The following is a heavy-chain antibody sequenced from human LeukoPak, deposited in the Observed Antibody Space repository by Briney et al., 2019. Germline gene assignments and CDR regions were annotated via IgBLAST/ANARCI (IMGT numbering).Heavy chain of an antibody. V-gene: IGHV3-53*01. CDR1: GFTVSSNY. Sequence: GGSLRLSCAASGFTVSSNYMSWVRQAPGKGLEWVSVIYSGGSTYYADSVKGRFTISRGNSKNTLYLQMNSLRAEDTAVYYCAREARWFGELSFDYWGQGTLVTVSS. CDR2: IYSGGST. CDR3: AREARWFGELSFDY. D-gene: IGHD3-10*01. J-gene: IGHJ4*02.